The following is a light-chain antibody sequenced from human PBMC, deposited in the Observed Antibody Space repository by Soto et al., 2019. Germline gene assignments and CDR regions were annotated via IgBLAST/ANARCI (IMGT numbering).Light chain of an antibody. CDR2: KVS. V-gene: IGKV2-30*01. J-gene: IGKJ1*01. CDR1: QSLVYTNGNTY. CDR3: MQGTHWPRT. Sequence: DVVVTQSPLSLPVTLGQPASISCRSSQSLVYTNGNTYLAWFQQRPGQSPRRLIYKVSIRDSGVPYRFSGSGSGTEFTLTISSVEAEDVGVYYFMQGTHWPRTFGQGTKVEIK.